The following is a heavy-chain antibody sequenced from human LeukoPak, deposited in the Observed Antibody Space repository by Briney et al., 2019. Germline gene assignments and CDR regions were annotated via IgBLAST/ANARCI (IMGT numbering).Heavy chain of an antibody. Sequence: GGSLRLSCAASGFTFSSYSMNWVRQAPGKGLEWVSSISSSSSYIYYADSVKGRFTISRDNAKNSLYLQMNSLRAEDTAVYYCARNRPNYYGSGSYLAAPYYFDYWGQGTLVTVSS. CDR3: ARNRPNYYGSGSYLAAPYYFDY. D-gene: IGHD3-10*01. CDR1: GFTFSSYS. J-gene: IGHJ4*02. V-gene: IGHV3-21*01. CDR2: ISSSSSYI.